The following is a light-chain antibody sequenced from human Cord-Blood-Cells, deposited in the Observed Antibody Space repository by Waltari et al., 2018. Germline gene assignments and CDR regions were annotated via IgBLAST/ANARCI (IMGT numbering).Light chain of an antibody. J-gene: IGLJ2*01. CDR1: SSDVGGYNY. V-gene: IGLV2-14*01. Sequence: QSALTQPASVSGSPGQSITISCTGTSSDVGGYNYVSWYQQHPGKAPKLMIYDVSNRPSGGSNRFSGSKSGNTASLTISGLQAEDEADDYCSSYTSSSTHVVFGGGTKLTVL. CDR2: DVS. CDR3: SSYTSSSTHVV.